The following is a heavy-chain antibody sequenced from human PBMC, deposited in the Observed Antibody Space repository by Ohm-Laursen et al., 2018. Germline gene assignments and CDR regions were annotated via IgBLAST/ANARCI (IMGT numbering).Heavy chain of an antibody. V-gene: IGHV3-48*01. CDR2: VSGSGYTK. CDR1: GFSFSTYS. D-gene: IGHD4/OR15-4a*01. J-gene: IGHJ6*02. CDR3: AREQFDYNVPLPRGDMDV. Sequence: SLRLSCTASGFSFSTYSMNWVRQAPGKGLEWVSHVSGSGYTKYYGDSVKGRFTISRDNAENSLYLQMNSLRADDTAVYYCAREQFDYNVPLPRGDMDVWGQGTTVTVSS.